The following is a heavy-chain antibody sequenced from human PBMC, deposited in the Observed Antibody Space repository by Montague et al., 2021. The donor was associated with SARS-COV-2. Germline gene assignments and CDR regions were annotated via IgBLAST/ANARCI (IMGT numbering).Heavy chain of an antibody. CDR1: GFIFKNYA. D-gene: IGHD3-3*02. CDR3: VKDFAHSV. V-gene: IGHV3-23*01. J-gene: IGHJ6*02. CDR2: IHGNGDGT. Sequence: SLRLSCAASGFIFKNYAMSWVRQPPGKGLEWVSAIHGNGDGTFYADSVEGRFSISRDTSKNMLYLQMNSLRAEETAVSYCVKDFAHSVWGQGTTVAVSS.